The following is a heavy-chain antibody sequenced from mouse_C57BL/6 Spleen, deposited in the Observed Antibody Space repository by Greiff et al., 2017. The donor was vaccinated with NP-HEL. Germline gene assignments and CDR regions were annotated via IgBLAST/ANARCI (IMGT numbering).Heavy chain of an antibody. CDR3: ARRDGGWLLRDYAMDD. V-gene: IGHV8-12*01. CDR1: GFSLSTSGMG. J-gene: IGHJ4*01. D-gene: IGHD2-3*01. Sequence: QVTLKESGPGILQSSQTLSLTCSFSGFSLSTSGMGVSWIRQPSGKGLEWLAHIYWDDDTRYNPSLKSRLTISKDTSRNQVFLKITSVDTADTATYYCARRDGGWLLRDYAMDDWGQGTSVTVSS. CDR2: IYWDDDT.